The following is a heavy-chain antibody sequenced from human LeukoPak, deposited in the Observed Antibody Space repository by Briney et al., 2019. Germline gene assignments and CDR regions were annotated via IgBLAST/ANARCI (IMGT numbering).Heavy chain of an antibody. CDR3: AGVVPAAETEYFQH. CDR2: IYYSGST. J-gene: IGHJ1*01. CDR1: GGSISSSSYY. V-gene: IGHV4-39*01. D-gene: IGHD2-2*01. Sequence: SETLSLTCTVSGGSISSSSYYWGWIRQPPGKGLEWIGSIYYSGSTYYNPSLKSRVTISVDTSKNQFSLKLSSVTAADTAVYYCAGVVPAAETEYFQHWGQGTLVTVSS.